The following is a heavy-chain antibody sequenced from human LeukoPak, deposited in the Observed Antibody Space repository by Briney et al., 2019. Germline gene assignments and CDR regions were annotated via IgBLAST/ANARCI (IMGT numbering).Heavy chain of an antibody. CDR3: ARGESFAFDV. Sequence: GGSLRLSCAASGFTFIGYSMNGVPQAPGGGRGWVSLICGAGDRTYYEDSVKGRFTISRDNSRNTMYLQMNSLRAEDTAVYYCARGESFAFDVWGQGTMVTVSS. J-gene: IGHJ3*01. V-gene: IGHV3-23*01. CDR2: ICGAGDRT. CDR1: GFTFIGYS.